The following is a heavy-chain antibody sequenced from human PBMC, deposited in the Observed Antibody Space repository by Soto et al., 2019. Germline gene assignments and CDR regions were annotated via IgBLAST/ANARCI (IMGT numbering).Heavy chain of an antibody. Sequence: QEQLVQSGPEVKKPGASVKASCTASGYTFTSYYINWVRQAPGQGLEWVGIINPNGGGTSYAQNFQDRFNVTSDTSKSTVYMEPSSLRSEDTAVYYCARIPGIAVSGPSWGQGTLVTVSS. CDR1: GYTFTSYY. D-gene: IGHD6-19*01. J-gene: IGHJ5*02. V-gene: IGHV1-46*01. CDR2: INPNGGGT. CDR3: ARIPGIAVSGPS.